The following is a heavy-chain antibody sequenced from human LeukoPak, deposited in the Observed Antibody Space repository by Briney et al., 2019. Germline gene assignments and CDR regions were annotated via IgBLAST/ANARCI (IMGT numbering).Heavy chain of an antibody. CDR1: GFTFSTYW. CDR3: ARPGYTAAYDL. J-gene: IGHJ3*01. D-gene: IGHD3-9*01. V-gene: IGHV3-7*01. CDR2: MKGDGSEI. Sequence: GGSLRLSCAASGFTFSTYWMMWVRQAPGKGLEWVANMKGDGSEIHYVDSVKGRFTISRDNAKNSLYLQMNSLRAEDTAVYYCARPGYTAAYDLWGQGTMVTVSS.